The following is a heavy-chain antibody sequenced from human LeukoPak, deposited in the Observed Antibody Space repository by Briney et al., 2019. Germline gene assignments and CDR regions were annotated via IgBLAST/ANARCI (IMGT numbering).Heavy chain of an antibody. J-gene: IGHJ4*02. D-gene: IGHD2-15*01. V-gene: IGHV3-11*04. Sequence: GGSLRLSCAASGFTFSDYYMSWIRQAPGKGLEWVSYISSSGSTIYYADSVKGRFTISRDNAKNSLYLQMNSLRAEDTAVYYCARGYCSGGSCYSGDYFDYWAREPWSPSPQ. CDR1: GFTFSDYY. CDR2: ISSSGSTI. CDR3: ARGYCSGGSCYSGDYFDY.